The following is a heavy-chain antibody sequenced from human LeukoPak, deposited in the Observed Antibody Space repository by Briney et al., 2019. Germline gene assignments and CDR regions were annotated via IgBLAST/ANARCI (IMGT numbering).Heavy chain of an antibody. Sequence: SETLSLTCAVYGGSFSGYYWSWIRQPPGKGLEWIGEINHSGSTNYNPSLKSRVTISVDTSKNQFSLKLSSVTAADTAVYYCARSRHGDYFRTTYYFDYWGQGTLVTVSS. D-gene: IGHD4-17*01. CDR3: ARSRHGDYFRTTYYFDY. CDR1: GGSFSGYY. CDR2: INHSGST. V-gene: IGHV4-34*01. J-gene: IGHJ4*02.